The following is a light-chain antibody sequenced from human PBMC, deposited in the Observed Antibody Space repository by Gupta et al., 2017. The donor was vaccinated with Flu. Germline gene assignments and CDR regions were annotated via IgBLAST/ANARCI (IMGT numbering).Light chain of an antibody. V-gene: IGKV3-20*01. CDR2: GAS. Sequence: EIVLTQSPGPLSLSPGERATLSCRASQSVSSNYLAWYQQKPGQAPRLLIYGASSRATGIPDRCSGSGSGTDFTLTISRLEPEDFAVYYCQQYGSSTWTFGQGTKVEIK. CDR1: QSVSSNY. J-gene: IGKJ1*01. CDR3: QQYGSSTWT.